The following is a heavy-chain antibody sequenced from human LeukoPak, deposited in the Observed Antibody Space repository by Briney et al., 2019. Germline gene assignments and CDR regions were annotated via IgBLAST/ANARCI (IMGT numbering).Heavy chain of an antibody. Sequence: ASVKVSCKASGYTSTSYDINWVRQATGQGLEWMGWMKANSGNTGYAQKFQGRVTMTRNTSISTAYMELSSLRSEDTAVYYCARDKYQLGYCSSTSCYDAFDIWGQGTMVTVSS. CDR3: ARDKYQLGYCSSTSCYDAFDI. J-gene: IGHJ3*02. CDR1: GYTSTSYD. V-gene: IGHV1-8*01. D-gene: IGHD2-2*01. CDR2: MKANSGNT.